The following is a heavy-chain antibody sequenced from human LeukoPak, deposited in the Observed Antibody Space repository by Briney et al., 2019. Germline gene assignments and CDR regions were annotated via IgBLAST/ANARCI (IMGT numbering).Heavy chain of an antibody. Sequence: GASVKVSCKATGYTFTGYYMHWVRQDPGQGLEWMGWINPNSGGTNYARKFQGRVTMTRDTSISTAYMELSRLRSDDTAVYYCARDLSGSYWGQGTLVTVSS. CDR1: GYTFTGYY. J-gene: IGHJ4*02. V-gene: IGHV1-2*02. D-gene: IGHD1-26*01. CDR3: ARDLSGSY. CDR2: INPNSGGT.